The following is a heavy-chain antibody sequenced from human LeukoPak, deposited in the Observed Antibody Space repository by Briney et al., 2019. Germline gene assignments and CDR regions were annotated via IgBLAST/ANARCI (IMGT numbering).Heavy chain of an antibody. CDR3: ARGRGVEQWFNWFDP. J-gene: IGHJ5*02. D-gene: IGHD6-19*01. CDR1: GGSFSGYY. Sequence: SETLSLTCAVYGGSFSGYYWSWIRQPPGKGLEWIGEINHSGGTNYNPSLKSRVTISVDTSKSQFSLKLSSVTAADTAVYYCARGRGVEQWFNWFDPWGQGTLVTVSS. V-gene: IGHV4-34*01. CDR2: INHSGGT.